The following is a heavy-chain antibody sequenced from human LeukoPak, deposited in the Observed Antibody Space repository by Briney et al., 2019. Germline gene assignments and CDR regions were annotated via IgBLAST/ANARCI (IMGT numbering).Heavy chain of an antibody. CDR1: GFTFSSYA. CDR2: ISSNGGST. J-gene: IGHJ4*02. CDR3: ARGGMIDY. D-gene: IGHD3-22*01. Sequence: GGSLRLSCAASGFTFSSYAMHWVRQAPGKGLEYVSAISSNGGSTYYANSVEGRFTISRDNSKNTLYLQMGSLRAEDMAVYYCARGGMIDYWGQGTLVTVSS. V-gene: IGHV3-64*01.